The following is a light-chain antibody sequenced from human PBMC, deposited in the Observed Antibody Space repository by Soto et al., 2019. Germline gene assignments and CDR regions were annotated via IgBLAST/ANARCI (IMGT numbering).Light chain of an antibody. J-gene: IGLJ1*01. CDR3: SSYTSSSTLV. V-gene: IGLV2-14*01. CDR1: SSDVGGYNY. Sequence: QSALAQPASVSGSPGKSITISCTGTSSDVGGYNYVAWYQQYPGKAPKLMIYEVSDRPSGVSIRFSGSKSGNTASLTISGLQADDEADYYCSSYTSSSTLVFGTGTKVTVL. CDR2: EVS.